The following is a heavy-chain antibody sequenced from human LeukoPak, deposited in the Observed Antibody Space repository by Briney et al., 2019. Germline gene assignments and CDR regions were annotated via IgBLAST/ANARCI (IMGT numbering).Heavy chain of an antibody. J-gene: IGHJ5*02. CDR1: GFTFSNYA. D-gene: IGHD3-10*01. CDR2: ISGSGGST. V-gene: IGHV3-23*01. Sequence: GGSLRLSCAASGFTFSNYAMTWVRQAPGRGLEWVSTISGSGGSTYYADSVKGRFTISRDTASDTVNLQMNSLRAEDTAVYYCARGLLWFGELSPWGQGTLVTVSS. CDR3: ARGLLWFGELSP.